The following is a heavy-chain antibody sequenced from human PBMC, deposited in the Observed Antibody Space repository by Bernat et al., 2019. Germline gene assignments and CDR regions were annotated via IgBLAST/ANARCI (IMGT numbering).Heavy chain of an antibody. CDR3: AKTLSYWYFDL. CDR2: ISGSGGNT. Sequence: EVQLVESGGGLVQPGGSLRLSCAASGFTFSSYAMSWVRQAPGKGLEWVSAISGSGGNTYYADSVKGRFTISRDNSQNTLYLQMNSLRVDDTVVYYCAKTLSYWYFDLWGRGTLVTVSS. V-gene: IGHV3-23*04. CDR1: GFTFSSYA. J-gene: IGHJ2*01.